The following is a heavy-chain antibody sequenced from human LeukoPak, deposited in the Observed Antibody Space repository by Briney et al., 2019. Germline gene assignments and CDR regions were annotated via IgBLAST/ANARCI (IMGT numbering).Heavy chain of an antibody. Sequence: GGSLRLSCVASGFTFSGSAMHWVRQAPGKGLEGVAFISYDGSRINYADSVKGRITISRDNSNNTLYSQMNSLRAEDTAVYYCAKDRGNNFGFRGFTDFWGQGTLVTVSP. V-gene: IGHV3-30*04. J-gene: IGHJ4*02. D-gene: IGHD5-18*01. CDR1: GFTFSGSA. CDR2: ISYDGSRI. CDR3: AKDRGNNFGFRGFTDF.